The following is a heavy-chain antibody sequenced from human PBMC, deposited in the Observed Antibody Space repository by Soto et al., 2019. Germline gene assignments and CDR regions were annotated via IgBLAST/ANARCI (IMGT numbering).Heavy chain of an antibody. J-gene: IGHJ5*02. Sequence: QVQLQESGPGLVKPSGTLSLTCAVSGGSIIMSNWWSWVRRPPGKGLECIGEVYHSGSTTYNPSLKSQVSISVDKSKNQFYLRVSSVTAADTAVYYCARDLRRSNSGIDPWGQGILVTVSS. D-gene: IGHD7-27*01. V-gene: IGHV4-4*02. CDR1: GGSIIMSNW. CDR2: VYHSGST. CDR3: ARDLRRSNSGIDP.